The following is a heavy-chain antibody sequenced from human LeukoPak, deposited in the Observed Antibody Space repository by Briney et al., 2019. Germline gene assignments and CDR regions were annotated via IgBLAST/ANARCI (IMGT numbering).Heavy chain of an antibody. J-gene: IGHJ4*02. V-gene: IGHV1-2*02. D-gene: IGHD6-13*01. Sequence: ASVKVSCKASGHTFTGYYMHWVRQAPGQGLEWMGWINPNSGGTNYAQKLQGRVTMTRDTPISTAYMELSRLGSDDTAVYYCARDQVLAVTSSSWYEFDYWGQGTLVTVPS. CDR2: INPNSGGT. CDR1: GHTFTGYY. CDR3: ARDQVLAVTSSSWYEFDY.